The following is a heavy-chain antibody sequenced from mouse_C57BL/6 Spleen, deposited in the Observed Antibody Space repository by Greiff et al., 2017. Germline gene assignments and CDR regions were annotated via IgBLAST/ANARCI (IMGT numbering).Heavy chain of an antibody. J-gene: IGHJ2*01. Sequence: VQLQQSGAELVKPGASVKLSCKASGYTFTSYWMHWVKQRPGQGLEWIGMIHPNSGSTNYNEKFKSKATLTVDKSSSTAYMQLSSLTSEDSAVYYCARPYYGSSVRDYWGQGTTLTVSS. CDR3: ARPYYGSSVRDY. D-gene: IGHD1-1*01. CDR2: IHPNSGST. V-gene: IGHV1-64*01. CDR1: GYTFTSYW.